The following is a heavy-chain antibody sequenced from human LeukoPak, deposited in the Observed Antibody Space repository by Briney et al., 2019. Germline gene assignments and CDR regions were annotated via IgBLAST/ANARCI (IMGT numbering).Heavy chain of an antibody. CDR3: ATGRGLGTYWYFDL. Sequence: GGSLRLSCAASGFAFSSYAVNWVRQAPGKGLEGVSALSGSGGSTYYADSVKGRFTISRDNSINMLYLQMNSLRVEDTAVYYCATGRGLGTYWYFDLWGRGTLVTVAS. CDR1: GFAFSSYA. CDR2: LSGSGGST. J-gene: IGHJ2*01. D-gene: IGHD3/OR15-3a*01. V-gene: IGHV3-23*01.